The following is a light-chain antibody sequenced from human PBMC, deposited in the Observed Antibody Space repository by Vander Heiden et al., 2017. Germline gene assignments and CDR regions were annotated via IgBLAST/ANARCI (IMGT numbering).Light chain of an antibody. CDR3: SSYTSSSTLYV. Sequence: QPDLTQSASVSGSPGQLITISCTGTSSDVGSYNFVSWYQQHPGKAPKLMIYDVSNRPSGVSNRFSGSKSGNTASLTISGLQAEDEADYYCSSYTSSSTLYVFGTGTKVTVL. J-gene: IGLJ1*01. V-gene: IGLV2-14*01. CDR2: DVS. CDR1: SSDVGSYNF.